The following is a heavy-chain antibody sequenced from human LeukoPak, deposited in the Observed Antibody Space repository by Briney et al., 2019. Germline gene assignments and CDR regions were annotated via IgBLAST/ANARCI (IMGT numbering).Heavy chain of an antibody. D-gene: IGHD2-2*01. CDR1: GFTFSNAW. Sequence: GGSLRLSCAASGFTFSNAWMSWVRQAPGKGLEWVAFIRYDGSNKYYADSVKGRFTISRDNSKNTLYLQMNSLRAEDTAVYYCAKGPGLADYFDYWGQGTLVTVSS. V-gene: IGHV3-30*02. J-gene: IGHJ4*02. CDR3: AKGPGLADYFDY. CDR2: IRYDGSNK.